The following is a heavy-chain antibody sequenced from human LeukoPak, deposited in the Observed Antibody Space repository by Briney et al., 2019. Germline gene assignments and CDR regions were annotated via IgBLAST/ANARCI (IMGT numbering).Heavy chain of an antibody. V-gene: IGHV4-4*07. CDR3: ARDSCDSSGITIHYYMDV. D-gene: IGHD3-22*01. Sequence: PSETLSLTCTVSGGSISTYYWSWIRQPAGKGLEWIGRIYTSGSTNYNPSLKSRVTMSVDTSENQFSLRLSSVTAADTAVYYCARDSCDSSGITIHYYMDVWGKGITVTVSS. J-gene: IGHJ6*03. CDR2: IYTSGST. CDR1: GGSISTYY.